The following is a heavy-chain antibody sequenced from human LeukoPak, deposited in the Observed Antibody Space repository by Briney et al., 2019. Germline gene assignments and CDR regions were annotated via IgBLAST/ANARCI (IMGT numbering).Heavy chain of an antibody. V-gene: IGHV1-46*01. D-gene: IGHD4-17*01. J-gene: IGHJ4*02. CDR1: GFTLSTYY. CDR2: IDPSGGGT. Sequence: ASVKVSCKASGFTLSTYYMHWMRQAPGQRLEWMGIIDPSGGGTSYAQEVQGRVTMTSDTSTSTIYMELRSLRSDDTAVYYCARGGDYGDYFEHWGQGTLVTVSS. CDR3: ARGGDYGDYFEH.